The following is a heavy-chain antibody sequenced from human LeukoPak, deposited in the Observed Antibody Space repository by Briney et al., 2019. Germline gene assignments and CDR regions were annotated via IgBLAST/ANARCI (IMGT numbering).Heavy chain of an antibody. CDR2: IYSDNT. J-gene: IGHJ3*02. V-gene: IGHV3-53*01. D-gene: IGHD2-2*01. CDR1: GFTVSSNS. Sequence: GGSLRLSCTVSGFTVSSNSMSWLRQAPGKGLEGVSFIYSDNTHYSDSVKGRFTISRDNSKNTLYLQMNSLRAEDTAVYYCAKDEEIVVAPAAPLFDAFDIWGQGTMVTVSS. CDR3: AKDEEIVVAPAAPLFDAFDI.